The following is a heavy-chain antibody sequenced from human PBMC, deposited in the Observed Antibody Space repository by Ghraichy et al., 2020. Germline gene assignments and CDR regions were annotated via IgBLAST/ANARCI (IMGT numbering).Heavy chain of an antibody. CDR2: IRSKANSYAT. V-gene: IGHV3-73*01. D-gene: IGHD2-8*01. J-gene: IGHJ6*02. CDR3: TRGGTNGVCAYGMDV. Sequence: GGSLRLSCAASGFTFSGSAMHWVRQASGKGLEWVGRIRSKANSYATSYTVSVKGRFTISRDDSKNMAYLQMNSLKTEDTAVYYCTRGGTNGVCAYGMDVWGLGTTVTVSS. CDR1: GFTFSGSA.